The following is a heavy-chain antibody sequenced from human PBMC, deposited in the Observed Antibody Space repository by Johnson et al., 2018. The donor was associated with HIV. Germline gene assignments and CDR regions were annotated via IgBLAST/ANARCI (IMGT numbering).Heavy chain of an antibody. Sequence: EVQLVESGGGVVQPGRSLRLSCAASGFTFNSYAMHWVRQAPGKGLEWVSGISWNSGSIGYADSVKGRFTISRDNAKNSLYLQMNSLRAEDTALYYCARLTSGAFDIWGPGTMVTVSS. CDR2: ISWNSGSI. J-gene: IGHJ3*02. CDR1: GFTFNSYA. CDR3: ARLTSGAFDI. D-gene: IGHD1-14*01. V-gene: IGHV3-9*01.